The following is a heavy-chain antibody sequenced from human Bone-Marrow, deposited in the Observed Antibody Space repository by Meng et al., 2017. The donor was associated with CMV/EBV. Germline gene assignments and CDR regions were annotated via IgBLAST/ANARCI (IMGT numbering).Heavy chain of an antibody. V-gene: IGHV4-39*07. CDR3: ARDRTEQQLGINPYYYYGMDV. Sequence: SETLSLTCTVSGGSISSSSYSWGWIRQPPGKGLEWIGNIYYSGSTYYNPSLKSRVTISVDTSKNQFSLKLSSVTAADTAVYYCARDRTEQQLGINPYYYYGMDVWGQGTTVTVSS. CDR2: IYYSGST. J-gene: IGHJ6*02. CDR1: GGSISSSSYS. D-gene: IGHD6-13*01.